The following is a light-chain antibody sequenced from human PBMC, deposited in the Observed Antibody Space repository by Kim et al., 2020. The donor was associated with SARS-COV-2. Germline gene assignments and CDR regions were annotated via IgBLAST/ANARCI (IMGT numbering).Light chain of an antibody. CDR3: QQYYSYVT. CDR1: QSVTSW. V-gene: IGKV1-5*03. CDR2: KTS. Sequence: RSASVGDRVTITCRASQSVTSWLAWYQQKPGKAPNLLIYKTSTLESGVPSRFSGSGYGTEFTLTISSLQPDDFATYYCQQYYSYVTFGQGTKLEIK. J-gene: IGKJ2*01.